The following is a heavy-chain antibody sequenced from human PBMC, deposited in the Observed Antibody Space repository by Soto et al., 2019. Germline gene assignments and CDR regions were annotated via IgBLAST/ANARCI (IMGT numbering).Heavy chain of an antibody. J-gene: IGHJ6*02. CDR1: GGSFSGYY. V-gene: IGHV4-34*01. Sequence: SETLSLTCAVYGGSFSGYYWSWIRQPPGKGLEWIGEINHSGSTNYNPSLKSRVTISVDTSKNQFSLKLSSVTAADTAVYYCARGDYVWGGTLYYGMDVWGQGTTVTVSS. CDR3: ARGDYVWGGTLYYGMDV. CDR2: INHSGST. D-gene: IGHD3-16*01.